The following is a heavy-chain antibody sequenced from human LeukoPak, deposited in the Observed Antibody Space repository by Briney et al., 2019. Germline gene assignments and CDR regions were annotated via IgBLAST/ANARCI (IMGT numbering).Heavy chain of an antibody. CDR1: GFTFSSYE. CDR3: ARDGVRGVIANY. Sequence: GSLRLSCAASGFTFSSYEMNWVRQAPGKGLEWVSYISSSGSTIYYADSVKGRFTISRDNAKNSLYLQMNSLRAEDTAVYYCARDGVRGVIANYWGQGTLVTVSS. D-gene: IGHD3-10*01. V-gene: IGHV3-48*03. CDR2: ISSSGSTI. J-gene: IGHJ4*02.